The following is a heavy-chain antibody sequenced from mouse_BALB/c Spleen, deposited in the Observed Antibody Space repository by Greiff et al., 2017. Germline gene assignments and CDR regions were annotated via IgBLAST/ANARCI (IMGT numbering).Heavy chain of an antibody. CDR1: GYSITSGYY. J-gene: IGHJ4*01. V-gene: IGHV3-6*02. CDR2: ISYDGSN. Sequence: EVKLMESGPGLVKPSQSLSLTCSVTGYSITSGYYWNWIRQFPGNKLEWMGYISYDGSNNYNPSLKNRISITRDTSKNQFFLKLNSVTTEDTATYYCARRKYRYDSYYAMDYWGQGTSVTVSS. CDR3: ARRKYRYDSYYAMDY. D-gene: IGHD2-14*01.